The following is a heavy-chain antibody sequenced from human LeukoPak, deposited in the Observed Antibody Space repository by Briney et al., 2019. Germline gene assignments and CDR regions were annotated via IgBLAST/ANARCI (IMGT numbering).Heavy chain of an antibody. J-gene: IGHJ4*02. D-gene: IGHD6-6*01. CDR2: INHSGST. Sequence: SETLSLTCAVYGGSFSGCYWSWIRQPPEKGLEWIGEINHSGSTNYNPSLKSRVTISVDTSKNQFSLKLSSVTAADTAVYYCARARSLGIAARRVFDYWGQGTLVTVSS. V-gene: IGHV4-34*01. CDR1: GGSFSGCY. CDR3: ARARSLGIAARRVFDY.